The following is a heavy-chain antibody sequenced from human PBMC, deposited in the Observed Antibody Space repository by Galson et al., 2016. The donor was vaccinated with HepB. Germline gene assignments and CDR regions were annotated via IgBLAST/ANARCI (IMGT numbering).Heavy chain of an antibody. Sequence: SLRLSCAASGFTFSDYVMSWVRQAPGKGLEWVSVITGSGDTTYYAGSVKARLTISRENSKNTLFLQMNSLRAEDTAIYYCAKPRSSGWYEFDYWGQGTLVTVSS. CDR1: GFTFSDYV. CDR2: ITGSGDTT. D-gene: IGHD6-13*01. V-gene: IGHV3-23*01. CDR3: AKPRSSGWYEFDY. J-gene: IGHJ4*02.